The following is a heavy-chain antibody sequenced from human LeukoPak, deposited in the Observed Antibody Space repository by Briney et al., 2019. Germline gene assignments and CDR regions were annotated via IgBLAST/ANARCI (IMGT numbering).Heavy chain of an antibody. CDR1: GGSISSHY. V-gene: IGHV4-59*11. J-gene: IGHJ6*02. Sequence: SETLSLTCTVSGGSISSHYGSWIRQPPGKGLEWIGYIYYSGSTNYNPSLKSRVTISVDTSKNQFSLKLSSVTAADTAVYYCARSPRDILTGYRYPYYYYGMDVWGQGTLVTVSS. CDR3: ARSPRDILTGYRYPYYYYGMDV. CDR2: IYYSGST. D-gene: IGHD3-9*01.